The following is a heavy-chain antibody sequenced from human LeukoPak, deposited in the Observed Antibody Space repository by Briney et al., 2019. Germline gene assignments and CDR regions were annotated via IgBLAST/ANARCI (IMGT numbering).Heavy chain of an antibody. D-gene: IGHD3-10*01. CDR2: INHSGST. Sequence: SETLSLTCAVYGGSFSGYYWSWIRQPPGKGLEWIGEINHSGSTNYNPSLKSRVTISVDKSKNQFSLKLSSVTAADTAVYYCARYESGAFDIWGQGTMVTVSS. J-gene: IGHJ3*02. CDR3: ARYESGAFDI. V-gene: IGHV4-34*01. CDR1: GGSFSGYY.